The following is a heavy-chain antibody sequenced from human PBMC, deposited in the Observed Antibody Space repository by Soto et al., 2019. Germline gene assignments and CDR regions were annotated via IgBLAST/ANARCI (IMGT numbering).Heavy chain of an antibody. CDR1: GGSISSGDYY. D-gene: IGHD5-18*01. V-gene: IGHV4-30-4*08. CDR3: ARRYGSCFDY. Sequence: SETLSLTCTVPGGSISSGDYYWSWIRQHPGKGLEWIGYIYYSENTYYNPSLKSRVTISVDTTKNQFSLKLSSVTAADTAVYYCARRYGSCFDYWGQGTLVTVSS. CDR2: IYYSENT. J-gene: IGHJ4*02.